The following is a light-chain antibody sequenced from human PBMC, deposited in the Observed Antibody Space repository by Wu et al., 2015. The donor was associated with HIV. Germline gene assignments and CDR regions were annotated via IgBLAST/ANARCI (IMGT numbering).Light chain of an antibody. J-gene: IGKJ1*01. CDR2: AAS. V-gene: IGKV1-39*01. Sequence: DIQMTQSPSSLSASVGDTVTITCRASQNIRTYLGWFQQKPGKAPQLLIYAASVLQSGVPSRFSGGGSGTEFTLTISRLQPEDFASYYCQQTYDTPRSFGQGTKVEIK. CDR3: QQTYDTPRS. CDR1: QNIRTY.